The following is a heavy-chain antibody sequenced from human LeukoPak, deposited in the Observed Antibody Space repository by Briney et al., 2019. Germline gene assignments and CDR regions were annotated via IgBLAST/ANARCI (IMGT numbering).Heavy chain of an antibody. CDR1: GGTFNNYG. CDR2: IIPMFAST. D-gene: IGHD3-10*01. J-gene: IGHJ4*02. CDR3: ATYGSGNHYFNFFDY. V-gene: IGHV1-69*06. Sequence: GASVKVSCKASGGTFNNYGINWVRQAPGQGPEWMGAIIPMFASTTYAPKFQGRVTITADKSTNTAYIDLKSLRSEDTAVYYCATYGSGNHYFNFFDYWGQGTLVTVSS.